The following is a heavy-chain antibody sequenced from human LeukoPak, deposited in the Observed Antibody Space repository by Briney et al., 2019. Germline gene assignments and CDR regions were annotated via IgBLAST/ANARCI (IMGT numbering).Heavy chain of an antibody. J-gene: IGHJ5*02. V-gene: IGHV4-31*03. D-gene: IGHD3-3*01. CDR1: GGSINSGGYY. CDR2: IYYSGST. CDR3: ARGGRYAYYDFWSGYTNWFDP. Sequence: SQTLSLTCTVSGGSINSGGYYWSWIRQHPGKGLEWIGYIYYSGSTYYNPSLKSRVTISVDTSKNQFSLKLSSVTAADTAVYYCARGGRYAYYDFWSGYTNWFDPWGQGTLVTVSS.